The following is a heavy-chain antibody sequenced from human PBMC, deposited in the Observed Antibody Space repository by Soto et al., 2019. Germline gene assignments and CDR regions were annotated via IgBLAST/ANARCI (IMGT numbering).Heavy chain of an antibody. Sequence: EVQLVDSGGGLVQPGGSVRLSCAASGFTFNTYSMNWVRQTPETGLEWVAYITSGSTRILYADSVRGRFTISRDNAKDSLYLQMTSLRDEDTAMYYCSRAPPALGFRGQGTRVIVSS. CDR2: ITSGSTRI. CDR1: GFTFNTYS. J-gene: IGHJ4*02. CDR3: SRAPPALGF. D-gene: IGHD2-2*03. V-gene: IGHV3-48*02.